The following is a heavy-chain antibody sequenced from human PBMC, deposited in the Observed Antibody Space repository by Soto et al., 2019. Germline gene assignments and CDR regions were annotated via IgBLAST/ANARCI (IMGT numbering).Heavy chain of an antibody. D-gene: IGHD3-16*01. V-gene: IGHV3-33*01. CDR1: GFTFSSYG. CDR2: IWYDGSNK. CDR3: ARDSNYDYIWGSHVHDAFDI. J-gene: IGHJ3*02. Sequence: SLRLSCAASGFTFSSYGMHWVRQAPGKGLEWVAVIWYDGSNKYYADSVKGRFTISRDNSKNTLYLQMNSLRAEDTAVYYCARDSNYDYIWGSHVHDAFDIWGQGTMVTVSS.